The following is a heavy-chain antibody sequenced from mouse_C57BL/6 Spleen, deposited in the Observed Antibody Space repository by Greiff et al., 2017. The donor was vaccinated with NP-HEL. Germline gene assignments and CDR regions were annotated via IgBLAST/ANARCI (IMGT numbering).Heavy chain of an antibody. J-gene: IGHJ2*01. V-gene: IGHV1-53*01. CDR1: GYTFTSYW. Sequence: QVQLQQPGTELVKPGASVKLSCKASGYTFTSYWMHWVKQRPGQGLEWIGNINPSNGGTTYNEKFKSKATLTVDKSSSTAYMQLSSLTSEDSAVYYCARSLPLITTVVNYFDYWGQGTTLTVSS. CDR3: ARSLPLITTVVNYFDY. D-gene: IGHD1-1*01. CDR2: INPSNGGT.